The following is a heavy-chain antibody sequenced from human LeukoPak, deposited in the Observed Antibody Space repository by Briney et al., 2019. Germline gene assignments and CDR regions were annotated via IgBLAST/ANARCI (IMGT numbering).Heavy chain of an antibody. CDR3: ARGDYYGSGSSPTFDY. CDR2: ISYDVNNK. D-gene: IGHD3-10*01. Sequence: PGGSLRLSCAASGFTFSTYTMHWVRQAPGKGLEWVAVISYDVNNKYYTDSVKGRFTISRDNSKNTLYLQMNSLRAEDTAVYYCARGDYYGSGSSPTFDYWGQGTLVTVSS. V-gene: IGHV3-30-3*01. J-gene: IGHJ4*02. CDR1: GFTFSTYT.